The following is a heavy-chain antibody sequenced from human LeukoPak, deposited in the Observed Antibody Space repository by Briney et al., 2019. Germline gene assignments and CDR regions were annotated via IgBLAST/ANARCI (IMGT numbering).Heavy chain of an antibody. D-gene: IGHD4-11*01. CDR2: IIPIFGTA. J-gene: IGHJ3*02. CDR3: VREGSTTDAFDI. Sequence: SVKVSCKASGGTFSSYAISWVRQAPGQGLEWMGGIIPIFGTANYAQKFQGRVTITTDESTSTAYMELSSLRSEDTAVYYCVREGSTTDAFDIWGQGTMVTVSS. V-gene: IGHV1-69*05. CDR1: GGTFSSYA.